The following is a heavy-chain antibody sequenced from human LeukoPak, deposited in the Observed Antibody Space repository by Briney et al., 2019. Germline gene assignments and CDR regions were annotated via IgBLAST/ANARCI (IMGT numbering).Heavy chain of an antibody. D-gene: IGHD2-21*01. CDR3: ARLDYYSRKDAFDI. CDR2: ISAYNGNT. J-gene: IGHJ3*02. CDR1: GYTFTSYG. Sequence: GASVKVSCKASGYTFTSYGISWVRQAPGQGLEWMGWISAYNGNTHYAQKLQGRVTMTTDTSTSTVYMELRSLRSDDTAVYYCARLDYYSRKDAFDIWGQGTMVTVSS. V-gene: IGHV1-18*01.